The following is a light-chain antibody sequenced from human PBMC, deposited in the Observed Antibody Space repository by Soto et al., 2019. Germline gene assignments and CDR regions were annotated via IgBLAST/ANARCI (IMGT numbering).Light chain of an antibody. Sequence: QPVLTQSPSASASLGASVKLTCTLSSGHSSYAIAWHQQQPEKGPRYLMKLNSDGSHSKGDGIPDRFSGSSSGAERYLTISSLQSEDEADYYCQTLGTGNVVFGGGTKLTVL. CDR2: LNSDGSH. CDR3: QTLGTGNVV. V-gene: IGLV4-69*01. J-gene: IGLJ2*01. CDR1: SGHSSYA.